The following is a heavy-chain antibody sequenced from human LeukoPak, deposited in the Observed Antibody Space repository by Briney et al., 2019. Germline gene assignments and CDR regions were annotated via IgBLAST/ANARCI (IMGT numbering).Heavy chain of an antibody. D-gene: IGHD3-22*01. J-gene: IGHJ4*02. CDR3: AIGGYYYDSSGYYRKKSFDY. CDR1: GYTFNSYG. V-gene: IGHV1-18*01. CDR2: ISVYNDNT. Sequence: ASVKVSCKASGYTFNSYGVSWVRQAPGQGLEWMGWISVYNDNTNYAQKLQGRVTMTTDTSTSTAYMELRSLRSDDTAVYYCAIGGYYYDSSGYYRKKSFDYWGQGTLVTVSS.